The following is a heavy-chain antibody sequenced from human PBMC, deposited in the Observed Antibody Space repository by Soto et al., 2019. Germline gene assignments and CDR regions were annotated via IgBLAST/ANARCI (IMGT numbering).Heavy chain of an antibody. D-gene: IGHD5-12*01. CDR1: GGTYSSYA. CDR3: ARSPRSRDGYNFFLDY. J-gene: IGHJ4*02. CDR2: IIPIFGTA. Sequence: SVKVSCKASGGTYSSYAISWVRQAPGQGLEWMGGIIPIFGTANYAQKFQGRVTITADESTSTAYMELSSLRSEDTAVYYCARSPRSRDGYNFFLDYWGQGTLVTVSS. V-gene: IGHV1-69*13.